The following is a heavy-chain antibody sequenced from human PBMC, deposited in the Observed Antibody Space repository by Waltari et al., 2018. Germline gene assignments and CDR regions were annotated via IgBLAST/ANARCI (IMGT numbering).Heavy chain of an antibody. CDR3: ARDLVSIAAAGMIYYYDMDV. Sequence: QVQLQESGPGLVKPSETLSLTCTVSGGSISSYYWTWIRQPAGKGLAWIGRIYTSGSNNDNPSLKSRVTMSVDTSKNQFALKLSCVTAADTAVYYCARDLVSIAAAGMIYYYDMDVWGKGTTVTISS. J-gene: IGHJ6*03. D-gene: IGHD6-13*01. CDR2: IYTSGSN. CDR1: GGSISSYY. V-gene: IGHV4-4*07.